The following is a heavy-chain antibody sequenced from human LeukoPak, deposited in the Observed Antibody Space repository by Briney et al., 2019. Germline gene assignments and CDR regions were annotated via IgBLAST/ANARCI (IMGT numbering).Heavy chain of an antibody. CDR3: ARDQQYYYGSGSSYYFDY. CDR1: GGSISSSSYY. Sequence: SETLSLTCTVSGGSISSSSYYWGWIRQPPGKGLEWIGSIYYSGSTYYNPSLKSRVTISVDTSKNQFSLKLSSVTAADTAVYYCARDQQYYYGSGSSYYFDYWGQGTLVTVSS. J-gene: IGHJ4*02. D-gene: IGHD3-10*01. CDR2: IYYSGST. V-gene: IGHV4-39*07.